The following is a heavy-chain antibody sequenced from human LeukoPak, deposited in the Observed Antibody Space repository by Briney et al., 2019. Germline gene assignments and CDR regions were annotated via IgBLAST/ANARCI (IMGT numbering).Heavy chain of an antibody. CDR2: MNPKSGDT. V-gene: IGHV1-8*03. Sequence: ASVKVSCKVSGYTLTELSMHWVRQATGQGLEWMGWMNPKSGDTGYPQKFQGRVFITRDTSINTAYMELSSLGSDDTAVYYCARDGRGSRSSCFDYWGQGTLVTVSS. CDR1: GYTLTELS. CDR3: ARDGRGSRSSCFDY. D-gene: IGHD3-10*01. J-gene: IGHJ4*02.